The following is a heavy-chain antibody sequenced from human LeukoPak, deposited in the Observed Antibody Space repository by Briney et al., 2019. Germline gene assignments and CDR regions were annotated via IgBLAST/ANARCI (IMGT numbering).Heavy chain of an antibody. CDR2: ISYDGTNK. CDR1: GLTFSSYA. CDR3: ASDLIALAPRQY. D-gene: IGHD3-16*01. Sequence: GGSLRLSCAASGLTFSSYAMYWVRQAPGKGLEWVAFISYDGTNKYYADSMKGRFTISRDNSKNTLYLQMNSLRAEDTAVYYCASDLIALAPRQYWGQGTLVTVSS. V-gene: IGHV3-30-3*01. J-gene: IGHJ4*02.